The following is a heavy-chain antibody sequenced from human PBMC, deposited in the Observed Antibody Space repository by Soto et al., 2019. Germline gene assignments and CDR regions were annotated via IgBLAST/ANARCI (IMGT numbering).Heavy chain of an antibody. CDR3: ARAVPYYDILTGYRSYWFDP. CDR2: IYYSGRT. Sequence: QVQLQESGPGLVKPSETLSLTCTVSGGSISSYYWSWIRQPPGKGLEWIGYIYYSGRTNYNPSLKSRVTISVDTSKNQYSLKLSSVTAADTDVYYCARAVPYYDILTGYRSYWFDPWGQGTLVTVSS. J-gene: IGHJ5*02. CDR1: GGSISSYY. V-gene: IGHV4-59*01. D-gene: IGHD3-9*01.